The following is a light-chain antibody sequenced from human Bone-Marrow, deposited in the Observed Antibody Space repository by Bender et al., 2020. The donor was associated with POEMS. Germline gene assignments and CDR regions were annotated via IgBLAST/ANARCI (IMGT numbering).Light chain of an antibody. CDR3: SSYTTTYTYL. Sequence: QSALTQPASVSGSPGQSITISCTATSSAITNFNYVSWYQQSPTKAPKLLIYEVTNRPSGISARFSGSKSAYTASLTISRLRTEDEADYYCSSYTTTYTYLFGGGTKLTVL. CDR1: SSAITNFNY. J-gene: IGLJ2*01. CDR2: EVT. V-gene: IGLV2-14*03.